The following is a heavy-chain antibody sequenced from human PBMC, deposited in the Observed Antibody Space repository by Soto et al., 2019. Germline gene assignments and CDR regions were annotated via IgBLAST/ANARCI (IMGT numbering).Heavy chain of an antibody. J-gene: IGHJ2*01. D-gene: IGHD1-26*01. Sequence: QVQLLESGGGLVKPGGSLRLSCAASEFTFSDSYMSWIRQAPGKGLEWISYIGGSGSPIYYADSVKGRFTISRDNAKNSLYLQMNTLRAEDTAVYYCARVTNKSGRNCIWYFDLWGRGTLVTVSS. V-gene: IGHV3-11*01. CDR3: ARVTNKSGRNCIWYFDL. CDR1: EFTFSDSY. CDR2: IGGSGSPI.